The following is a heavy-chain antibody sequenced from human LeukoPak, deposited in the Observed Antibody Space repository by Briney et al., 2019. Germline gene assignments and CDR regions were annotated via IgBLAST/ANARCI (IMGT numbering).Heavy chain of an antibody. D-gene: IGHD2-15*01. CDR2: INLQRHI. CDR3: ARGPTSRGVAFDY. J-gene: IGHJ4*02. V-gene: IGHV4-38-2*02. CDR1: GYSIPIGYY. Sequence: SETLSLTCSVSGYSIPIGYYWGWIRQPTGKGLEWIGSINLQRHIYYSPSLKSRVTISLDTSKNQFSLKLSSVTAADTAVYYCARGPTSRGVAFDYWGQGTLVTVSS.